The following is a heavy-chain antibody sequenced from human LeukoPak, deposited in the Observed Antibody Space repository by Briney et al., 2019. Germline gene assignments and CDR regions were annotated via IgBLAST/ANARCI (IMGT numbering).Heavy chain of an antibody. D-gene: IGHD5-18*01. J-gene: IGHJ5*02. CDR3: ARSSVDTAMVALVHWFDP. V-gene: IGHV1-8*01. CDR2: MNPNSGNT. Sequence: SVKVSCKASGYTFTSYDINWVRQATGQGLEWMGWMNPNSGNTGYAQKFQGRVTMTRNTSISTAYMELSSLRSEGTAVYYCARSSVDTAMVALVHWFDPWGQGTLVTVSS. CDR1: GYTFTSYD.